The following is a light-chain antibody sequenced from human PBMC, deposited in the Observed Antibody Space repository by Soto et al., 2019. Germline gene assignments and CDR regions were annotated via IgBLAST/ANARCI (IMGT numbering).Light chain of an antibody. Sequence: EIVLTQSPGTLSLSPGERATLSCRASQSISSRSLAWYQQKPGQAPRLLIYGASSRATDIPDRFSGSGSGADFTLTIIRLEPDDFAVYYCQHYDTSLRTFGPGTKVEIK. CDR3: QHYDTSLRT. V-gene: IGKV3-20*01. CDR1: QSISSRS. CDR2: GAS. J-gene: IGKJ1*01.